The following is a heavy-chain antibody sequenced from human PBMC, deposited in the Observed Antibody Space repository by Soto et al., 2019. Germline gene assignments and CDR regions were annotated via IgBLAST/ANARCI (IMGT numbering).Heavy chain of an antibody. D-gene: IGHD3-10*01. Sequence: SETLSLTCAVSGGSISSGDYSWNWIRQPPGKGLEWIGSIYYSGSTYYNPSLKSRVTISVDTSKNQFSLKLSSVTAADTAVYYCARGVTMVRGVIHTPYFDYWGQGTLVTVSS. V-gene: IGHV4-30-2*03. CDR1: GGSISSGDYS. CDR2: IYYSGST. J-gene: IGHJ4*02. CDR3: ARGVTMVRGVIHTPYFDY.